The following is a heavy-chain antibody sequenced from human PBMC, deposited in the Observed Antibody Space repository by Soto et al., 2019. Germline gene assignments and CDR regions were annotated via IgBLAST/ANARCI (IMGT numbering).Heavy chain of an antibody. Sequence: PGGSLRLSCAASGFTFSSYAMSWVRQAPGKGLDWVLTISGSGGSTYYADSVKGRFTISRDNSKNTLYLQMNSLRAEDTAVYYCAKMQWLVGGGIDYWGQGTLVTVSS. J-gene: IGHJ4*02. V-gene: IGHV3-23*01. CDR2: ISGSGGST. CDR3: AKMQWLVGGGIDY. CDR1: GFTFSSYA. D-gene: IGHD6-19*01.